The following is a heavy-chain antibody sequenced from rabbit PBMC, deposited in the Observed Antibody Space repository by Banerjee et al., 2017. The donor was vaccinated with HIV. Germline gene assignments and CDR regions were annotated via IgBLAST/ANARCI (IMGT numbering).Heavy chain of an antibody. V-gene: IGHV1S45*01. J-gene: IGHJ4*01. CDR1: GFSLSSGYD. CDR3: VRETETYAGYAGYGYYFDL. Sequence: QQQLEESGGGLVKPEGSLTLTCKASGFSLSSGYDMCWVRQAPGKGLEWIAYIYAGYSGSTYYASWAKGRFTISKTSSTTVTLQMTSLTAADTATYFCVRETETYAGYAGYGYYFDLWGQGTLVTVS. CDR2: IYAGYSGST. D-gene: IGHD7-1*01.